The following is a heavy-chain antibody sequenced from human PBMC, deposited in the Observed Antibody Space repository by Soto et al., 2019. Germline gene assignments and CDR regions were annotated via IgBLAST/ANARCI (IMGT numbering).Heavy chain of an antibody. Sequence: KVSCKASGGTFSSYAISWVRQAPGQGLEWMGGIIPIFGTANYAQKFQGRVTITADESTSTAYMELSSLRSEDTAVYYCARDLGYSYGYEGGDYWGQGTLVTVSS. CDR1: GGTFSSYA. CDR2: IIPIFGTA. D-gene: IGHD5-18*01. CDR3: ARDLGYSYGYEGGDY. V-gene: IGHV1-69*01. J-gene: IGHJ4*02.